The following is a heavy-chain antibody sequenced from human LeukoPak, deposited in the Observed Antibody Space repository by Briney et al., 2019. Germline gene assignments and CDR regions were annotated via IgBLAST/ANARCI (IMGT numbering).Heavy chain of an antibody. V-gene: IGHV3-30-3*02. D-gene: IGHD4-17*01. CDR2: ISYDGSNK. CDR3: AKRDYEALYYFDY. CDR1: GFTFSSYA. J-gene: IGHJ4*02. Sequence: PGGSLRLSCAASGFTFSSYAMHWVRQAPGKGLEWVAVISYDGSNKYYADSVKGRFTISRDNSKNTLYLQMNSLRAEDTAVYYCAKRDYEALYYFDYWGQGTLVTVSS.